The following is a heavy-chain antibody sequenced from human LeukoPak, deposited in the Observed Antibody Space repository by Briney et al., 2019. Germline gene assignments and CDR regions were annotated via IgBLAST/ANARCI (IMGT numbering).Heavy chain of an antibody. Sequence: SGTLSLTCAVSGGSISSSNWWSWVRQPPGKGLEWIGEIYHSGSTNYNPSLKSRVTISVDKSKNQFSLKLSSVTAADTAVYYCASALYYDFWSGYGSAPFDYWGQGTLVTVSS. D-gene: IGHD3-3*01. J-gene: IGHJ4*02. CDR2: IYHSGST. V-gene: IGHV4-4*02. CDR1: GGSISSSNW. CDR3: ASALYYDFWSGYGSAPFDY.